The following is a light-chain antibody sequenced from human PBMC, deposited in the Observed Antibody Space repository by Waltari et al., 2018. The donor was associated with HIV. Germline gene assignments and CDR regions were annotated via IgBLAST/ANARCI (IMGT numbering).Light chain of an antibody. V-gene: IGKV3-20*01. CDR1: QNVSSAY. Sequence: EVVLTQSPGTLSLSPGERATPSCRASQNVSSAYLAWYQQKPGQAPRVLIYGASSRATGIPDRFSGSGSGTDFTLTISRLDPEDFAVYYCKQYGTSPPYTFGQGTRLDIK. CDR2: GAS. J-gene: IGKJ2*01. CDR3: KQYGTSPPYT.